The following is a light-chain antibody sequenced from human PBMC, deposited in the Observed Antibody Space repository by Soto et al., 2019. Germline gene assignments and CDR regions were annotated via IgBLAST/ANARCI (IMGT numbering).Light chain of an antibody. J-gene: IGLJ2*01. CDR1: SSNIGAGYD. Sequence: QAVVTQPPSVSGAPWQRVTISCTGSSSNIGAGYDVHWYQQLPGTAPKLLIYDDSNRPSGVPDRFSGSKSGTSASLAITGLQAEDEADYYCQSYDSSLSGSVFGGGTKVTVL. CDR3: QSYDSSLSGSV. CDR2: DDS. V-gene: IGLV1-40*01.